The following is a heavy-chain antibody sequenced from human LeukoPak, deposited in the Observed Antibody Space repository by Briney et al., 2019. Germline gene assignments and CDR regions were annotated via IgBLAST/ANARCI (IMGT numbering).Heavy chain of an antibody. CDR2: ISTGGDST. CDR1: GFTFSSYA. CDR3: AKDPSGLDYLDY. V-gene: IGHV3-23*01. J-gene: IGHJ4*02. Sequence: PGGSLRLSCAASGFTFSSYAMSWVRQAPAKGLEWVSGISTGGDSTYYADSVKGRFTISRDNSKNTLYLQMNSLGAEDTAVYYCAKDPSGLDYLDYWGQGTLVTVSA.